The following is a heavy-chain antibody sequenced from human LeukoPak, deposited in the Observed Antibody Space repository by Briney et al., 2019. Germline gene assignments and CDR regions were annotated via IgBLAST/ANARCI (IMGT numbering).Heavy chain of an antibody. Sequence: ASVKVSCKASGYTFTNSYIHWVRQAPGQVLEWMGLINPDGGNTNYAQKLQGRVTMTTDTSTSTAYMELRSLRSDDTAVYYCARLFRYSGSYLPDYWGQGTLVTVSS. CDR1: GYTFTNSY. CDR3: ARLFRYSGSYLPDY. D-gene: IGHD1-26*01. CDR2: INPDGGNT. J-gene: IGHJ4*02. V-gene: IGHV1-46*01.